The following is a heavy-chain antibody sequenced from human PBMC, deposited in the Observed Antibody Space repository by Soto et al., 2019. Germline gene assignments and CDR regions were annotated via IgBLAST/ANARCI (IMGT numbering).Heavy chain of an antibody. V-gene: IGHV4-59*01. CDR2: IYYSGST. J-gene: IGHJ4*02. CDR1: GGSISSYY. D-gene: IGHD6-6*01. Sequence: SETLFLTCTVSGGSISSYYWSWIRQPPGKGLEWIGYIYYSGSTNYNPSLKSRVTLSVDTSKNQFSLKLSSVTAADTAVYYCARDLEYSSSSGFDYWGQGTLVTVSS. CDR3: ARDLEYSSSSGFDY.